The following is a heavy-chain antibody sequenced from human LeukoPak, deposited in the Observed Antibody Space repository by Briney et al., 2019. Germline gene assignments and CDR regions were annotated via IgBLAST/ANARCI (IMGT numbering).Heavy chain of an antibody. V-gene: IGHV3-30-3*01. CDR2: ISYDGSNK. CDR1: GFTFSSYA. Sequence: GGSLRLSCAASGFTFSSYAMHWVRQAPGKGPEWVAVISYDGSNKYYADSVKGRFTISRDNSKNTLYLQMNSLRAEVTPVYYCARDDEYSSGMIDYWGQGTLVTVSS. CDR3: ARDDEYSSGMIDY. D-gene: IGHD6-19*01. J-gene: IGHJ4*02.